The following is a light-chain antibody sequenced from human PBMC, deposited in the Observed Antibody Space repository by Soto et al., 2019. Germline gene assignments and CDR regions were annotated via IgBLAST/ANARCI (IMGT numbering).Light chain of an antibody. J-gene: IGKJ2*01. CDR1: QSVSSGY. CDR2: GAS. V-gene: IGKV3-20*01. Sequence: ETVMTQSPGTLSLSPGERATLSCRASQSVSSGYLAWYQQKPGQAPRLLIFGASNRATGIPDRFTGSGSGTDFTLTIGRLEPEDFAVYYCQQYGISQNTVGQGTKLEIK. CDR3: QQYGISQNT.